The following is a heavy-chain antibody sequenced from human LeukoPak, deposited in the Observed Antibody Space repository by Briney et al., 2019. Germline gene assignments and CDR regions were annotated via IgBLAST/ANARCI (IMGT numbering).Heavy chain of an antibody. CDR2: ISGSGGST. V-gene: IGHV3-23*01. CDR1: GFTFSSYA. D-gene: IGHD6-13*01. Sequence: PGRSLRLSCAASGFTFSSYAMSWVRQAPGKGLEWVSAISGSGGSTYYADSVKGRFTISRDNSKNTLYLQMNSLRAEDTAVYYCAKDNAGSSWYGDYFDYWGQGTLVTVSS. J-gene: IGHJ4*02. CDR3: AKDNAGSSWYGDYFDY.